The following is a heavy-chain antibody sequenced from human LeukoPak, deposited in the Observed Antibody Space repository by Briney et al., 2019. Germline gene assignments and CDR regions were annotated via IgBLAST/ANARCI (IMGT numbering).Heavy chain of an antibody. V-gene: IGHV4-39*01. D-gene: IGHD2-15*01. CDR3: ASRNIVVVVAASRFDY. CDR2: IYHSGST. Sequence: SSETLSLTCTVSGDSFSSSTFYWGWIRQPPGKGLEWIGSIYHSGSTYSNPSLKSRVTISVDTSKRQFSLKLSSVTAADTAVYYCASRNIVVVVAASRFDYWGQGTLVTVSS. CDR1: GDSFSSSTFY. J-gene: IGHJ4*02.